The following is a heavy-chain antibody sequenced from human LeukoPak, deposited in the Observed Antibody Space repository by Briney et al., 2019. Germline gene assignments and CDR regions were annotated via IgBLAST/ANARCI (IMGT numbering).Heavy chain of an antibody. V-gene: IGHV3-23*01. Sequence: GGSLRLSCVASGFTFSKSATSWVRQAPGEGLQCVSGIGINGGSTFYGDSGKGRSTIARAPSRNTLYLQMNSLRAEDTAIYYCANGRGDDERISRFDYWGQGTLVTVSS. J-gene: IGHJ4*02. CDR1: GFTFSKSA. D-gene: IGHD3-3*02. CDR2: IGINGGST. CDR3: ANGRGDDERISRFDY.